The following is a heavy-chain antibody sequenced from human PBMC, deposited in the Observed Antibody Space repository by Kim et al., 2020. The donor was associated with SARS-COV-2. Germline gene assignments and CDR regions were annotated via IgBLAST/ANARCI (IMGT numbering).Heavy chain of an antibody. Sequence: SETLSLTCTVSGGSISSGGYYWNWISQHPGKGLEWIGYIYYSGSTYYNPSLKSRVTISVDTSKNQFSLKLSSVTAADTAVYYCARVYDSSGLGPGSWGQGTLVTVSS. V-gene: IGHV4-31*03. D-gene: IGHD3-22*01. CDR1: GGSISSGGYY. CDR2: IYYSGST. CDR3: ARVYDSSGLGPGS. J-gene: IGHJ5*02.